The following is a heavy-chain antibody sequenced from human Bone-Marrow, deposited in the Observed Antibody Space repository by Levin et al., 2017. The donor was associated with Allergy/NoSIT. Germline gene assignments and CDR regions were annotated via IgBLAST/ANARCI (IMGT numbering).Heavy chain of an antibody. CDR3: ARDLHSSGYLSWFDP. CDR2: ISSSSSYI. CDR1: GFTFSSYS. J-gene: IGHJ5*02. V-gene: IGHV3-21*01. Sequence: SCAASGFTFSSYSMNWVRQAPGKGLEWVSSISSSSSYIYYADSVKGRFTISRDNAKNSLYLQMNSLRAEDTAVYYCARDLHSSGYLSWFDPWGQGTLVTVSS. D-gene: IGHD3-22*01.